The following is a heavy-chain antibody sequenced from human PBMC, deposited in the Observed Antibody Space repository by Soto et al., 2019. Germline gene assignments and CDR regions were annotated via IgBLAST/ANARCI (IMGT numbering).Heavy chain of an antibody. V-gene: IGHV3-48*01. CDR2: ISSSSSTI. Sequence: GGSLRLSCAASGFTFSSYSMNWVRQAPGKGLEWVSYISSSSSTIYYADSVKGRFTISRDNAKNSLYLQMNSLRAEDTAVYYCARERYYYDSSGYYDEKAFDIWGQGTMVTVSS. J-gene: IGHJ3*02. CDR3: ARERYYYDSSGYYDEKAFDI. D-gene: IGHD3-22*01. CDR1: GFTFSSYS.